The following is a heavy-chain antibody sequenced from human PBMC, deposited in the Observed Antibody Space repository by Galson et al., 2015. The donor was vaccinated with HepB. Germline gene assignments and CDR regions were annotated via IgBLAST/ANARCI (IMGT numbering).Heavy chain of an antibody. V-gene: IGHV3-53*01. CDR1: GFAVSRNY. D-gene: IGHD3-22*01. J-gene: IGHJ4*02. CDR3: AAEDLGDDSHGLHY. CDR2: IYAGGNT. Sequence: SLRLSCAASGFAVSRNYMSWVRQAPGKGLEWVSVIYAGGNTYYADSVRGRFSISRDNSKNTLYLQMNSLRAEDTAVYYCAAEDLGDDSHGLHYWGQGTLVTVSP.